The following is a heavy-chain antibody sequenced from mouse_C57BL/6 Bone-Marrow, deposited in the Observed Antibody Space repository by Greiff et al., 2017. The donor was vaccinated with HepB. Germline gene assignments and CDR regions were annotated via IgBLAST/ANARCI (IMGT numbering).Heavy chain of an antibody. V-gene: IGHV3-1*01. Sequence: VQLKESGPGMVKPSQSLSLTCTVTGYSITSGYDWHWIRHFPGNKLEWMGYISYSGSTNYNPSLKSRISITHDTSKNHFFLKLNSVTTEDTATYYCARVNWCYAMDYWGQGTSVTVSS. CDR2: ISYSGST. D-gene: IGHD4-1*01. CDR3: ARVNWCYAMDY. J-gene: IGHJ4*01. CDR1: GYSITSGYD.